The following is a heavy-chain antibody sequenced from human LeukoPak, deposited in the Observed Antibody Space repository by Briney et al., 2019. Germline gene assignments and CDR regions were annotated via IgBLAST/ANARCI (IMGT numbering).Heavy chain of an antibody. V-gene: IGHV4-4*07. D-gene: IGHD2-2*01. Sequence: SETLSLTCTVSGYSISSSYWSWIRQPAGKGLEWIGRFYTSGSANYNPSLKSRVSMSVDMSKNQLSLKLTSVTAADTAVYYCARGGGASPSDYWGQGILVTVSS. J-gene: IGHJ4*02. CDR1: GYSISSSY. CDR2: FYTSGSA. CDR3: ARGGGASPSDY.